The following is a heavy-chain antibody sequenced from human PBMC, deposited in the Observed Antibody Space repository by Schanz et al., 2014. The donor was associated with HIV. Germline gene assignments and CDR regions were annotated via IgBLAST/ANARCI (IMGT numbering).Heavy chain of an antibody. CDR1: GYTFTSFG. CDR2: ISPYNGYT. V-gene: IGHV1-18*01. D-gene: IGHD2-21*02. J-gene: IGHJ6*02. CDR3: ARRESDGALDV. Sequence: QVHLVQSGAEVKKPGASVKVSCKASGYTFTSFGVTWVRQAPGQGLEWMGWISPYNGYTDYAQKLQGRVTLTTDTATTTAYMDLRSLRSDDTAVYHCARRESDGALDVWGPGTSVTVSS.